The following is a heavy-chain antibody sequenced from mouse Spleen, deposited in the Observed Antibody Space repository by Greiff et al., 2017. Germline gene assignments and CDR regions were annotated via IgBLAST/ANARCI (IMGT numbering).Heavy chain of an antibody. V-gene: IGHV14-3*02. CDR2: IDPANGNT. CDR3: ARESFTGTLGYYFDY. D-gene: IGHD4-1*01. J-gene: IGHJ2*01. Sequence: EVQVVESGAELVKPGASVKLSCTASGFNIKDTYMHWVKQRPEQGLEWIGRIDPANGNTKYDPKFQGKATITADTSSNTAYLQLSSLTSEDTAVYYCARESFTGTLGYYFDYWGQGTTLTVSS. CDR1: GFNIKDTY.